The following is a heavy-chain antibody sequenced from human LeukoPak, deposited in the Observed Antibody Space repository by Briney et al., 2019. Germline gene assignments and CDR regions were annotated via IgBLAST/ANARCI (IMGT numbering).Heavy chain of an antibody. CDR2: INHSGST. J-gene: IGHJ6*03. Sequence: PSETLSLTCAVYGGSFSGYYWSWIRQPPGKGLEWIGEINHSGSTNYNPSLKSRVTISVDTSKNQFSLKLSSVTAADTAVYYCARGGRITTTVTTYYYCMDVWGKGTTVTVSS. CDR3: ARGGRITTTVTTYYYCMDV. V-gene: IGHV4-34*01. D-gene: IGHD4-11*01. CDR1: GGSFSGYY.